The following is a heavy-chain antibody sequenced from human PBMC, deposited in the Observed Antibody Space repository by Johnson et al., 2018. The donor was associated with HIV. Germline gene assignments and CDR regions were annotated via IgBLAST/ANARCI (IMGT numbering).Heavy chain of an antibody. V-gene: IGHV3-33*06. J-gene: IGHJ3*02. CDR1: GFTFSGYA. CDR2: IYYDGTNK. D-gene: IGHD6-13*01. CDR3: AKDAAAAALRAFDN. Sequence: QVQLVESGGGVVQPGRSLRLSCAASGFTFSGYAMHWVRQAPGKGLEWVAVIYYDGTNKHYADSVKGRFTISRDNYKNTLFLQMNSLRAEDTAVYYCAKDAAAAALRAFDNWGQGTMVTVSS.